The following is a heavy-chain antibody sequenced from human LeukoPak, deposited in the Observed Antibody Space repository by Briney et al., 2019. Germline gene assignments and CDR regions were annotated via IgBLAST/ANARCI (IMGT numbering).Heavy chain of an antibody. CDR3: SNKVYCSTTSCHPAGY. V-gene: IGHV4-4*02. CDR1: GESIRSSNW. Sequence: PSGTLSLTCTVSGESIRSSNWWSWVRQPPGKGLEWIGESYHSGTTNYNPSLKSRVTISFATSTNQFFLDLRPVTAADTAVYYCSNKVYCSTTSCHPAGYWGLGSLVTVSS. D-gene: IGHD2-2*01. J-gene: IGHJ4*02. CDR2: SYHSGTT.